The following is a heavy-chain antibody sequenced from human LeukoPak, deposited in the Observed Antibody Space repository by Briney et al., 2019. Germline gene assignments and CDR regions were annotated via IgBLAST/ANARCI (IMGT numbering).Heavy chain of an antibody. V-gene: IGHV3-23*01. CDR1: GFTFSSYA. CDR3: AKDRGPPRFWYHYDSSGYYDY. D-gene: IGHD3-22*01. Sequence: PGGSLRLSCAASGFTFSSYAMSWVRQAPGRGREWVSAISGSGGSTYYADSVKGRFTISRDNSKNTLYLQMNSLRAEDTAVYYCAKDRGPPRFWYHYDSSGYYDYWGQGTLVTVSS. J-gene: IGHJ4*02. CDR2: ISGSGGST.